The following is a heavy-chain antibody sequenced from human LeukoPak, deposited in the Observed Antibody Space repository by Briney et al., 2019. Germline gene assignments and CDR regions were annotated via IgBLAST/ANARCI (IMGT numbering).Heavy chain of an antibody. Sequence: SETLSLTCTVSGGSISSSSYYWSWIRQPPGKGLEWIGYIYHSGSTYYNPSLKSRVTISVDRSKNQFSLKLSSVTAADTAVYYCARAVKSVYSSSSRFDYWGQGTLVTVSS. CDR3: ARAVKSVYSSSSRFDY. CDR2: IYHSGST. V-gene: IGHV4-30-2*01. J-gene: IGHJ4*02. CDR1: GGSISSSSYY. D-gene: IGHD6-13*01.